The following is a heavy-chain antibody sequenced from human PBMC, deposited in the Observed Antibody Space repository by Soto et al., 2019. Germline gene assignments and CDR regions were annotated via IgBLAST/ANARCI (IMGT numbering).Heavy chain of an antibody. Sequence: ASVKVSCKVSGYSLSDLSIHWVRQAPRKGLEWMGGLDAEDGETIYAQKLQGRGTMTEDTSTDTAYMELSSLASEDTAMYYCATLPRTIERTPAAIWSFDSWGQGTLVTVS. D-gene: IGHD2-2*01. J-gene: IGHJ4*02. V-gene: IGHV1-24*01. CDR2: LDAEDGET. CDR3: ATLPRTIERTPAAIWSFDS. CDR1: GYSLSDLS.